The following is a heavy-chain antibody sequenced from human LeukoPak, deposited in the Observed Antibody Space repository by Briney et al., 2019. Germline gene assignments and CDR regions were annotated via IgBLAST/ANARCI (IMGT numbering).Heavy chain of an antibody. J-gene: IGHJ4*02. CDR2: IYYSGST. Sequence: SQTLSLTCTVSGGSISSGDYYWSWIRQPPGKGLEWIGYIYYSGSTYYNPSLKSRVIISVDTSKNQFSLKLSSVTAADTAVYYCARGASDFWSGYSDYFDYWGQGTLVTVSS. CDR1: GGSISSGDYY. CDR3: ARGASDFWSGYSDYFDY. V-gene: IGHV4-30-4*01. D-gene: IGHD3-3*01.